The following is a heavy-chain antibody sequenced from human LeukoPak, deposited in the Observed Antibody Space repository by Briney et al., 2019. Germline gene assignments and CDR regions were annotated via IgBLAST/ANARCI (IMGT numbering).Heavy chain of an antibody. V-gene: IGHV3-30-3*01. CDR3: ARDKGPYSYGYFDY. CDR2: ISYDGSNK. Sequence: GGSLRLSCAASGFTFSSYAMHWVRQAPGKGLEWVAVISYDGSNKYYADSVKGRFTISRDNSKNTLYLQMNSLRAEDTAVYYCARDKGPYSYGYFDYWGQGTLVTVSS. CDR1: GFTFSSYA. J-gene: IGHJ4*02. D-gene: IGHD5-18*01.